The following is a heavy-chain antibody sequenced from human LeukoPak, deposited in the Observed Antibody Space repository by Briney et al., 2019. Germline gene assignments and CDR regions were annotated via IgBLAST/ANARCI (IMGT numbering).Heavy chain of an antibody. V-gene: IGHV4-61*02. CDR2: IYTSGST. D-gene: IGHD3-10*01. J-gene: IGHJ4*02. CDR3: AREFAGSYYFDC. CDR1: GGSISSGSYY. Sequence: SQTLSLTCTVSGGSISSGSYYWSWIRRPAGKGLEWIGRIYTSGSTNYNPSLKSRVTISVDTSKNQFSLKLSSVTAADTAVYYCAREFAGSYYFDCWGQGTLVTVSS.